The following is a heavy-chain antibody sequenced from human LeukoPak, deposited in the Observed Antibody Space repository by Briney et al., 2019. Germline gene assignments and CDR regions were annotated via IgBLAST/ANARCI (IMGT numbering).Heavy chain of an antibody. Sequence: SSVKVSCKASGGTFSSYAISWVRQAPGQGLEWMGRISPIFGTANYAQKFQGRVTITTDESTSTAYMELSSLRSEDTAVYYCARASVIAVAGGYYYYYYMDVWGKGTTVTVSS. J-gene: IGHJ6*03. CDR1: GGTFSSYA. CDR3: ARASVIAVAGGYYYYYYMDV. V-gene: IGHV1-69*05. CDR2: ISPIFGTA. D-gene: IGHD6-19*01.